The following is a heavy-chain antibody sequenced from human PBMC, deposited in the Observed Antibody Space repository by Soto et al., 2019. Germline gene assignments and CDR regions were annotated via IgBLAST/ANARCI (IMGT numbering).Heavy chain of an antibody. J-gene: IGHJ4*02. Sequence: SETLSLTCTVSGGSISSGDYYWSWIRQPPGKGLEWIGYIYYSGSTYYNPSLKSRVTISVDTSKNQFSLKLSSVTAADTAVYYCARAVGYCSSTSCYPLNYFDYWGQGTLVTVSS. D-gene: IGHD2-2*01. CDR1: GGSISSGDYY. CDR2: IYYSGST. V-gene: IGHV4-30-4*01. CDR3: ARAVGYCSSTSCYPLNYFDY.